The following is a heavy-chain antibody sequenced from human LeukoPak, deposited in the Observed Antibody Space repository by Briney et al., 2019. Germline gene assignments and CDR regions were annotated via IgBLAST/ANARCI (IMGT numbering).Heavy chain of an antibody. CDR2: INPNSGGT. CDR3: ARDQVYNSAQGVVDY. V-gene: IGHV1-2*02. D-gene: IGHD6-19*01. CDR1: GYTFTGYY. Sequence: ASVNVSCKASGYTFTGYYMHWVRQAPGQGLEWMGWINPNSGGTNYAQKFQGRVTMTRDTSISTAYMELSRLRSDDTAVYYCARDQVYNSAQGVVDYWGQGTLVTVSS. J-gene: IGHJ4*02.